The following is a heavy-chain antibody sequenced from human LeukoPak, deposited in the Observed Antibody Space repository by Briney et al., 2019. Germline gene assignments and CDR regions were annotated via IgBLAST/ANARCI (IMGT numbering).Heavy chain of an antibody. CDR2: IYSGGNT. Sequence: PGGSLRLSCAASGFTVSGKSMSWVRQAPGKGLEWVSVIYSGGNTCYADSVKGRFTISRDNSKNTMYLQMNSLRAEDTAVYYCARVDSSGYYKNYFDYWGQGTLVTVSS. J-gene: IGHJ4*02. D-gene: IGHD3-22*01. CDR3: ARVDSSGYYKNYFDY. V-gene: IGHV3-53*01. CDR1: GFTVSGKS.